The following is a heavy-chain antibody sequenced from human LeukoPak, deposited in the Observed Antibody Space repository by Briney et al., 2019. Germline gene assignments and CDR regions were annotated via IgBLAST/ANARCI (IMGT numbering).Heavy chain of an antibody. D-gene: IGHD2-15*01. CDR2: IWYDGSNK. CDR3: ARDRNGLHDY. Sequence: PGGSLRLSCAASGFTFSNYGMHWVHQAPGKGLEWVAAIWYDGSNKYHADSVKGRFTISRGNSKNTLYLQMNSLRAEDTAVYYCARDRNGLHDYWGQGTLVTVSS. V-gene: IGHV3-33*01. CDR1: GFTFSNYG. J-gene: IGHJ4*02.